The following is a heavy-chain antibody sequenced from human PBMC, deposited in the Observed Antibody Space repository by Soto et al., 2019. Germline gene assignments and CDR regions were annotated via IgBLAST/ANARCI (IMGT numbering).Heavy chain of an antibody. V-gene: IGHV1-69*05. CDR3: ARREDLDY. CDR2: IIPIFGTA. CDR1: GGTFSSYA. J-gene: IGHJ4*02. Sequence: SVKVSCKASGGTFSSYAISWVRQAPGQGLEWMGGIIPIFGTANYAQKFQGRVTMTRNTSISTAYMELSSLRSEDTAVYYCARREDLDYWGQGTLVTVSS.